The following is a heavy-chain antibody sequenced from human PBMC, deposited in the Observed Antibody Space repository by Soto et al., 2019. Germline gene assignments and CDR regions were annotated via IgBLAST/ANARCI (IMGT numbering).Heavy chain of an antibody. CDR3: MWFGELFRYYYGMDV. Sequence: GGSLRLSCAASGFTFSNAWMNWVRQAPGKGLEWVGRIKSKTDGGTTDYAAPVKGRFTISRDDSKNTLYLQMNSLKTEDTAVYYCMWFGELFRYYYGMDVWGQGTTVTVSS. CDR1: GFTFSNAW. V-gene: IGHV3-15*07. J-gene: IGHJ6*02. CDR2: IKSKTDGGTT. D-gene: IGHD3-10*01.